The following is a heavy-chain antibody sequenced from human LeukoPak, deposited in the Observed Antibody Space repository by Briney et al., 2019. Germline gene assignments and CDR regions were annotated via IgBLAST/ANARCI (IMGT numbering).Heavy chain of an antibody. CDR2: ISGSGGST. Sequence: PGGSLRLSCAASGFTFSSYAMSWVRQAPGKGLEWVSAISGSGGSTYYADSVKGRFTISRDNSKNTLYLQMNSLRAEDTAVYYCAKDYFWSGYYEPTRFDPWGQGTLVTVSS. CDR1: GFTFSSYA. V-gene: IGHV3-23*01. J-gene: IGHJ5*02. D-gene: IGHD3-3*01. CDR3: AKDYFWSGYYEPTRFDP.